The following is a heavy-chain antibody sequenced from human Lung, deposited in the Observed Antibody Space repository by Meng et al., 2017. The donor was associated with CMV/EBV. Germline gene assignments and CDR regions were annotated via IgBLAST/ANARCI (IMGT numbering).Heavy chain of an antibody. CDR1: GFSFSDHY. CDR2: ISGNGNTI. J-gene: IGHJ4*02. V-gene: IGHV3-11*04. CDR3: AREASGSYYAFYFDY. Sequence: RISCAASGFSFSDHYMSWIRQAPGKGLEWVSYISGNGNTIYYADSVKGRFTISRDNAKNSLYLQMNSLRVEDTAVYYCAREASGSYYAFYFDYLGQGXRVTVSS. D-gene: IGHD1-26*01.